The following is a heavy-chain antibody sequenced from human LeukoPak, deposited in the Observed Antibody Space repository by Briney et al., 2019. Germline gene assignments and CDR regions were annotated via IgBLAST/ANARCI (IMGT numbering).Heavy chain of an antibody. J-gene: IGHJ3*02. D-gene: IGHD6-13*01. CDR1: GFTVSSNY. CDR2: IYSGGST. Sequence: GGSLRLSCAASGFTVSSNYMSWVRQAPGKGLEWVSVIYSGGSTYYADSVKGRFTISRDNAKNSLYLQMNSLRAEDTALYYCARLMTGYSSSWGDAFDIWGQGTMVTVSS. V-gene: IGHV3-53*01. CDR3: ARLMTGYSSSWGDAFDI.